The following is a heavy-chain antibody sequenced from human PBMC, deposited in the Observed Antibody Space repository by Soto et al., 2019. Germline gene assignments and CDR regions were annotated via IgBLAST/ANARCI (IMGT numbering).Heavy chain of an antibody. CDR3: AEGQSQLCYPFAS. CDR1: GGSISSYY. V-gene: IGHV4-59*01. D-gene: IGHD5-18*01. Sequence: SETLSLTCTVSGGSISSYYWSWIRQPPGKGLEWIGYIYYSGSTNYNPSLKSRVTISVDTSKNQFSLKLSSVAAADTAVFYCAEGQSQLCYPFASWGKGTSATVSS. CDR2: IYYSGST. J-gene: IGHJ4*02.